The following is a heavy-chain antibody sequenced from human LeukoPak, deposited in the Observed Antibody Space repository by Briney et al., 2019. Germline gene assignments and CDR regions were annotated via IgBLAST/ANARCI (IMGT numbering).Heavy chain of an antibody. CDR1: GGSFSGYY. D-gene: IGHD3-22*01. Sequence: SETLSLTCAVYGGSFSGYYWSWIRQPPGKGLEWIGEINHSGSTNYNPSLKSRVTISVDTSKNQFSLKLSSVTAADTAVYYCAREPLPLRYYYDSSGYIRPGYFDYWGQGTLVTVSS. J-gene: IGHJ4*02. CDR2: INHSGST. V-gene: IGHV4-34*01. CDR3: AREPLPLRYYYDSSGYIRPGYFDY.